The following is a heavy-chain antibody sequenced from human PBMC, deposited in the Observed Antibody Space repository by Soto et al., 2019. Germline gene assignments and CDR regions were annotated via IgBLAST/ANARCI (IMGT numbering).Heavy chain of an antibody. Sequence: QVQLVQSGAEEKKPGGSVKVACKASGYTFTSYAMHWVRQAPGQRLEWMGWINAGNGNTKYSQKFQGRVTITRDTSASTAYMELSSLRSEDTAVYYCARLHSSGYFPPFDPWGQGTLVTVSS. CDR3: ARLHSSGYFPPFDP. D-gene: IGHD3-22*01. V-gene: IGHV1-3*05. J-gene: IGHJ5*02. CDR1: GYTFTSYA. CDR2: INAGNGNT.